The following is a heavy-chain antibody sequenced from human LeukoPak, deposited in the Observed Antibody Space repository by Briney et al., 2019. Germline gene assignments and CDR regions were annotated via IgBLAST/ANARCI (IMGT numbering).Heavy chain of an antibody. V-gene: IGHV1-8*01. CDR1: GYTFSIHD. Sequence: GASVKVSCKASGYTFSIHDISWVRQATGQGLEWMGWMNPHSGNTGYAQKFQGRVTMTRNTPIGTAYMELSRLRSEDTAVYYCARGYSINCSSTSCNHYLNWFDPWGQGTLVTVSS. CDR3: ARGYSINCSSTSCNHYLNWFDP. CDR2: MNPHSGNT. D-gene: IGHD2-2*01. J-gene: IGHJ5*02.